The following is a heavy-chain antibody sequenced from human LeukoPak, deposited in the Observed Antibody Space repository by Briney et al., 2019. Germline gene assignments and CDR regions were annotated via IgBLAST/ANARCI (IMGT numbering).Heavy chain of an antibody. CDR3: AKSYKIYDSSGYYLIVGTNDAFDI. V-gene: IGHV3-9*01. CDR1: GFTFDDYA. CDR2: ISWNSGSI. J-gene: IGHJ3*02. Sequence: GGSLRLSCAASGFTFDDYAMHWVRQAPGKGLEWVSGISWNSGSIGYADSVKGRFTIPRDNAKNSLYLQMNSLRAEDTALYYCAKSYKIYDSSGYYLIVGTNDAFDIWGQGTMVTVSS. D-gene: IGHD3-22*01.